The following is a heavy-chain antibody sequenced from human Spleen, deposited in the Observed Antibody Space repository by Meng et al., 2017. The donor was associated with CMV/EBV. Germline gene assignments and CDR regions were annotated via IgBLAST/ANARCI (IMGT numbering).Heavy chain of an antibody. CDR2: IYSNGRSK. D-gene: IGHD5-12*01. CDR3: AKDGGYNGWGFDY. CDR1: GFTVSDKY. V-gene: IGHV3-23*03. J-gene: IGHJ4*02. Sequence: GGSLRLSCAASGFTVSDKYMTWVRQAPGKGLEWVSFIYSNGRSKSYSDSVKGRFTISRDNSKNTVYLQMNSLRAEDTAVYYCAKDGGYNGWGFDYWGQGTLVTVSS.